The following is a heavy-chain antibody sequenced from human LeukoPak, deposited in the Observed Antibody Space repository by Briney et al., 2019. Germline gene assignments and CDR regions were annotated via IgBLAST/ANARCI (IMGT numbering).Heavy chain of an antibody. CDR2: IYYSGST. CDR3: ARLTGALDY. CDR1: GGSISSYY. Sequence: SETLSLTCTVSGGSISSYYWSWIRQPPGKGLEWLGYIYYSGSTNYNPSLKSRVTISVDTSKNQFSLKLSSVTAADTAVYYCARLTGALDYWGQGTLVTVSS. J-gene: IGHJ4*02. V-gene: IGHV4-59*01. D-gene: IGHD7-27*01.